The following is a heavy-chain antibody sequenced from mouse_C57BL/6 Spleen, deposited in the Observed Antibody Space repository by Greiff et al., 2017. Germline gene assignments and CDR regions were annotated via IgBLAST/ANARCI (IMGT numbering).Heavy chain of an antibody. Sequence: VQLQQPGADRVKPGESVKLSCKASGYTFTSYWMPWVQQRPGQGLEWIGMIHPNSGSTNYNEKFKSKVTLTVDKSSSTAYMQLSSLTSEDSAVDYCARGCYYGKGDCYSMDYWGQGTSVTVSS. CDR3: ARGCYYGKGDCYSMDY. CDR2: IHPNSGST. V-gene: IGHV1-64*01. CDR1: GYTFTSYW. D-gene: IGHD2-1*01. J-gene: IGHJ4*01.